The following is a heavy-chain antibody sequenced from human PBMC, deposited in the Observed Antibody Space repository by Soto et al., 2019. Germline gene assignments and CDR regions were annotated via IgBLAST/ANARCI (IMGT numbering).Heavy chain of an antibody. V-gene: IGHV1-69*06. CDR2: IIPIFGTA. Sequence: QVQLVQSGAEVKKPGSSVKVSCKASGGTFSSYAISWVRQAPGQGLEWMGGIIPIFGTANYAQKFQGRVTITADKSTSTAYMELSSLRSEDTAVHYCAIRGSGYQRYYYGMDVWGQGTTVTVSS. D-gene: IGHD3-22*01. CDR3: AIRGSGYQRYYYGMDV. CDR1: GGTFSSYA. J-gene: IGHJ6*02.